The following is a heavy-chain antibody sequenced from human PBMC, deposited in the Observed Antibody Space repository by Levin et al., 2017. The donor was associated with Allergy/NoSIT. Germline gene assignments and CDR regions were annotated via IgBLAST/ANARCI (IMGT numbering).Heavy chain of an antibody. Sequence: SQTLSLTCAVYGGSFSGYYWSWIRQPPGKGLEWIGEINHSGSTNYNPSLKSRVTISVDTSKNQFSLKLSSVTAADTAVYYCARRCSSTSCYGVFDYWGQGTLVTVSS. CDR1: GGSFSGYY. D-gene: IGHD2-2*01. J-gene: IGHJ4*02. V-gene: IGHV4-34*01. CDR2: INHSGST. CDR3: ARRCSSTSCYGVFDY.